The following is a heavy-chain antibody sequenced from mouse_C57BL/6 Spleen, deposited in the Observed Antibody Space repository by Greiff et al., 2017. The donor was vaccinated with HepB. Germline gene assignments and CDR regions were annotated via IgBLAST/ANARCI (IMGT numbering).Heavy chain of an antibody. V-gene: IGHV5-4*01. Sequence: EVMLVESGGGLVKPGGSLKLSCAASGFTFSSYAMSWVRQTPEKRLEWVATISDGGSYTYYPDNVKGRFTISRDNAKNNLYLQMSHLKSEDTAMYYCAREGYYGSRCYAMDYWGQGTSVTVSS. D-gene: IGHD1-1*01. CDR1: GFTFSSYA. J-gene: IGHJ4*01. CDR3: AREGYYGSRCYAMDY. CDR2: ISDGGSYT.